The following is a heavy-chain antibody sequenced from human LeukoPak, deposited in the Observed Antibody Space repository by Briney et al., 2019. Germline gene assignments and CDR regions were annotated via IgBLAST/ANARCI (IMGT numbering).Heavy chain of an antibody. J-gene: IGHJ4*02. D-gene: IGHD6-13*01. V-gene: IGHV3-7*01. CDR1: GFTFSGYW. CDR2: IKRDGSEK. CDR3: ARPPNIAAAGQD. Sequence: GGSLRLSCAASGFTFSGYWMTWVRQAPGKGLEWVANIKRDGSEKYYMDSVKGRFTISRDNARNLLYLQMNSLSAEDTAIYYCARPPNIAAAGQDWGQGTLVTVSS.